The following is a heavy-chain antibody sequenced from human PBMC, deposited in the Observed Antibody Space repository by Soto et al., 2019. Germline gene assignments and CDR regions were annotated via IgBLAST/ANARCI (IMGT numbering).Heavy chain of an antibody. J-gene: IGHJ3*02. V-gene: IGHV4-59*06. Sequence: SETLSLTCPVSGGSFSSYYWSWIRQPPGKGLEWIGYIYYSGSTYYNPSLKSRVTISVDTSKNQFSLKLSSVTAADTAVYYCARAGIVLVPAAMPDAFDIWGQGTMVTVSS. CDR1: GGSFSSYY. CDR3: ARAGIVLVPAAMPDAFDI. D-gene: IGHD2-2*01. CDR2: IYYSGST.